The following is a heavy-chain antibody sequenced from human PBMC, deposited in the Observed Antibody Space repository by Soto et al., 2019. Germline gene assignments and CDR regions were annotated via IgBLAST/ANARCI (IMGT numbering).Heavy chain of an antibody. V-gene: IGHV1-69*13. CDR3: AREDDGSGSRVAVFDY. J-gene: IGHJ4*02. D-gene: IGHD3-10*01. CDR2: MIPIFGTA. Sequence: GASVKVSCKASGGTFSSYAISWVRQAPGQGLEWMGGMIPIFGTANYAQKFQGRVTITADESTSTAYMELSSLRSEDTAVYYCAREDDGSGSRVAVFDYWGQGTLVTVSS. CDR1: GGTFSSYA.